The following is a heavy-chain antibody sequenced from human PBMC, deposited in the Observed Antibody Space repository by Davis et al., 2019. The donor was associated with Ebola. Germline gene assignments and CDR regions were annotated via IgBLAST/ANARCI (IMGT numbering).Heavy chain of an antibody. D-gene: IGHD3-3*01. CDR3: ANGGYYDYWSGYYSFDY. Sequence: PGGSLRLSCAASEFVFTNHAVSWVRQAPGKGLEWVSVISSTGRTTYYADSVRGRFTISRDSSKNTVYLQMNNLRAEDTAVYYCANGGYYDYWSGYYSFDYWGQGALVTVSS. J-gene: IGHJ4*02. CDR2: ISSTGRTT. CDR1: EFVFTNHA. V-gene: IGHV3-23*01.